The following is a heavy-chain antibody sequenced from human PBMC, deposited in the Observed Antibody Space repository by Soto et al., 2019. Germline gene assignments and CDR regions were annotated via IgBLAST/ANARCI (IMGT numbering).Heavy chain of an antibody. CDR2: IWYDGSNK. V-gene: IGHV3-33*01. Sequence: GGSLRLSCAASGFTFSSYGMHWVRQAPGKGLEWVAVIWYDGSNKYYADSVKGRFTISRDNAKNTLYLQMNSLRAEDTAVYYCARVIAARPTNYYYYGMDVWGQGTTVTVSS. D-gene: IGHD6-6*01. CDR1: GFTFSSYG. J-gene: IGHJ6*02. CDR3: ARVIAARPTNYYYYGMDV.